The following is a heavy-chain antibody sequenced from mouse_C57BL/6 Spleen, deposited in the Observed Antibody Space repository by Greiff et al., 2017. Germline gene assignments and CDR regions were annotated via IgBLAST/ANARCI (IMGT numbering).Heavy chain of an antibody. CDR2: ISYDGSN. CDR3: ARDRGLGFFDY. D-gene: IGHD4-1*01. V-gene: IGHV3-6*01. Sequence: EVKLQESGPGLVKPSQSLSLTCSVTGYSITSGYYWNWIRQFPGNKLEWMGYISYDGSNNYNPSLKNRISITRDTSKNQFFLKLNSVTTEDTATYYCARDRGLGFFDYWGQGTTLTVSS. CDR1: GYSITSGYY. J-gene: IGHJ2*01.